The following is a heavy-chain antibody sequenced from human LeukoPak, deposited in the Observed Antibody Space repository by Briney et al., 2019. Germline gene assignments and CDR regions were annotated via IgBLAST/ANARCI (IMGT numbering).Heavy chain of an antibody. V-gene: IGHV3-21*01. CDR1: GYSISSGYY. CDR3: ASGSGWELDY. D-gene: IGHD6-19*01. CDR2: ISSSSSYI. J-gene: IGHJ4*02. Sequence: TSETLSLTCTVSGYSISSGYYWGWIRQAPGKGLEWVSSISSSSSYIYYADSVKGRFTISRDNAKNSLYLQMNSLRAEDTAVYYCASGSGWELDYWGQGTLVTVSS.